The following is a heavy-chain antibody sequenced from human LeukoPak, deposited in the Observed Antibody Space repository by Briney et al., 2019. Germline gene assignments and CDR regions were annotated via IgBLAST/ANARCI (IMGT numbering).Heavy chain of an antibody. V-gene: IGHV4-34*01. CDR3: ARGWVATTSYYYYGIDV. D-gene: IGHD1-14*01. Sequence: PSETLSLTCAAYGGSFSGYYWNWIRQPPGKGLEWIGEINHSGSTNYNPSLKSRVTILVDTSKSQFSLKLSSVTAADTAVYYCARGWVATTSYYYYGIDVWGKGTTVTVSS. CDR1: GGSFSGYY. CDR2: INHSGST. J-gene: IGHJ6*04.